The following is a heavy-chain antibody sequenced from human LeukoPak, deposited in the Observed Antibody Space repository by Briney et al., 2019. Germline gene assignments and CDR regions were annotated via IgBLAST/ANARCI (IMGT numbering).Heavy chain of an antibody. V-gene: IGHV3-7*04. Sequence: GGSLRLSCAAPGFTFSTFWVHCDPQAPGKGHEWVASVKQDDREIYYVDSVKGRFSISRDNAKNSLYLQMNSLRAEGAAVYYCARERWSGGFDIWGQGTMVTVSS. CDR1: GFTFSTFW. J-gene: IGHJ3*02. CDR3: ARERWSGGFDI. D-gene: IGHD4-23*01. CDR2: VKQDDREI.